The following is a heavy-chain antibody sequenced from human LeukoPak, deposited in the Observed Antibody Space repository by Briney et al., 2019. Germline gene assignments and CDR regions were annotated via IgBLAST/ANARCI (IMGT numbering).Heavy chain of an antibody. Sequence: PGGSLRLSCAASGFTFSSYAMNWVRQAPGKGLEWVSAISGSGGSTYYADSVKGRFTISRDNSKNTLYLQMNSLRAEDTALYYCAKDFWFYSTSSGGGSDYWGQGTLVTVSS. CDR2: ISGSGGST. CDR1: GFTFSSYA. D-gene: IGHD6-13*01. CDR3: AKDFWFYSTSSGGGSDY. J-gene: IGHJ4*02. V-gene: IGHV3-23*01.